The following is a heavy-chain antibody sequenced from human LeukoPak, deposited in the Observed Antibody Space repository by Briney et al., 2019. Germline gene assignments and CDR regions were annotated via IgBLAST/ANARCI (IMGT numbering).Heavy chain of an antibody. V-gene: IGHV4-31*03. Sequence: SETLSLTCTVSGGSISSGGYYWSWIRQHPGKGLEWIGYIYYSGSTYYNPSLKSRVTISVDTSKNQFSLKLSSVTAADTAVYYCARVGATTGDHRYWGQGTLVTVSS. CDR1: GGSISSGGYY. CDR3: ARVGATTGDHRY. CDR2: IYYSGST. D-gene: IGHD7-27*01. J-gene: IGHJ4*02.